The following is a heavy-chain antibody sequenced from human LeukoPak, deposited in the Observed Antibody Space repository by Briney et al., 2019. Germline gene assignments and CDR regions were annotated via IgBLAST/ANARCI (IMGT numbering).Heavy chain of an antibody. CDR3: AKDSNWNDAHFDY. Sequence: GGSLRLSCAASGFTFEDYAMHWVRQAPGKGLEWVSGISWNSGSIGYADSVKGRFTISRDNAKNSLYLQMNSLRAEDTALYYCAKDSNWNDAHFDYWGQGTLVTVSS. CDR1: GFTFEDYA. V-gene: IGHV3-9*01. J-gene: IGHJ4*02. CDR2: ISWNSGSI. D-gene: IGHD1-20*01.